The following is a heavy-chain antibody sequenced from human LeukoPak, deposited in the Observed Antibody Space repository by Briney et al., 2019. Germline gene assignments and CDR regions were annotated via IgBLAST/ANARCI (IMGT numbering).Heavy chain of an antibody. CDR3: ARLDSSGWYSQTRIEY. CDR1: GYSFTSYW. J-gene: IGHJ4*02. V-gene: IGHV5-51*01. D-gene: IGHD6-19*01. CDR2: IYPGDSDT. Sequence: GESLKISCKGSGYSFTSYWIGWVRQMPGKGLEWMGIIYPGDSDTRYSPSFQGQVTISADKSISTAYLQWSRLKASDTAMYYCARLDSSGWYSQTRIEYLGQGTLVNGSS.